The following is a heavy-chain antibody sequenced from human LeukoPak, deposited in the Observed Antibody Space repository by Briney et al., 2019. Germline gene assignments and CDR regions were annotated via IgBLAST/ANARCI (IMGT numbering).Heavy chain of an antibody. Sequence: PGGSLRPSCAASGFTFSSFYMTWVRQAPGKGLEWVSTISVSATNTYYADSVKGRFTISRDNSKNTLYLQMNSLRADDTAVYYCATITSMRVVLISWGQGTLVTASS. CDR1: GFTFSSFY. CDR2: ISVSATNT. D-gene: IGHD3-22*01. V-gene: IGHV3-23*01. CDR3: ATITSMRVVLIS. J-gene: IGHJ1*01.